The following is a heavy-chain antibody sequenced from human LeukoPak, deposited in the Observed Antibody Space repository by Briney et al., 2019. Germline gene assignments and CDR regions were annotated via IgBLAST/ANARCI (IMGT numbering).Heavy chain of an antibody. Sequence: ASVKVSCKASGYTFTGYYMHWVRQAPGQGLEWMGWINPNSGGTNYAQKFQGWVTMTRDTSISTAYMELSRLRSDDTAVYYCARGSSYDRGPSDYWGQGTLVTVSS. V-gene: IGHV1-2*04. CDR2: INPNSGGT. D-gene: IGHD6-13*01. J-gene: IGHJ4*02. CDR1: GYTFTGYY. CDR3: ARGSSYDRGPSDY.